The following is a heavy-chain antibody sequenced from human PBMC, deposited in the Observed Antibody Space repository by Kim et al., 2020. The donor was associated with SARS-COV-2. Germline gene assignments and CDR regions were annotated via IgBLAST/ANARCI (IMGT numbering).Heavy chain of an antibody. V-gene: IGHV3-9*01. D-gene: IGHD3-10*01. CDR2: ISWNSGSI. CDR3: AKESYYYGSGSYYRGGFDI. CDR1: GFTFDDYA. J-gene: IGHJ3*02. Sequence: GGSLRLSCAASGFTFDDYAMHWVRQAPGKGLEWVSGISWNSGSIGYADSVKGRFTISRDNAKNSLYLQMNSLRAEDTALYYCAKESYYYGSGSYYRGGFDIWGQGTMVTVSS.